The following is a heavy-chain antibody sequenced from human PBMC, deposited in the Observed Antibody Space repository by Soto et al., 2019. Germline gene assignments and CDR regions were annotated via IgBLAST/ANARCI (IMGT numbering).Heavy chain of an antibody. Sequence: RASVKVSCKASGYTFTGYYMHWVRQAPGQGLEWMGWINPNSGGTNYAQKFQGRVTMTRDTSISTAYMELSRLRSDDTAVYYCARDWAGYSSSWPFDYWGQGTLVTVSS. CDR1: GYTFTGYY. CDR3: ARDWAGYSSSWPFDY. D-gene: IGHD6-13*01. J-gene: IGHJ4*02. V-gene: IGHV1-2*02. CDR2: INPNSGGT.